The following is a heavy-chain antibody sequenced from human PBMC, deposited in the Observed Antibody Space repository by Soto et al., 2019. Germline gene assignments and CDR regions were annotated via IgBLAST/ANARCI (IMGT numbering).Heavy chain of an antibody. V-gene: IGHV3-48*02. D-gene: IGHD6-19*01. J-gene: IGHJ4*02. Sequence: GGSLRLSCAASGFTFSSYSMNWVRQAPGKGLEWVSYISSSGSPIYYADSVKGRFTISRDNAKNSLYLQMNSLRDEDTAVYYCASQSSGWYYFGYWGPGTLVTVSS. CDR2: ISSSGSPI. CDR3: ASQSSGWYYFGY. CDR1: GFTFSSYS.